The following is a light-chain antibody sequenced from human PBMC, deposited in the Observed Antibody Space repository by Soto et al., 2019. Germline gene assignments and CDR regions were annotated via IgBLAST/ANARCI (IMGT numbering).Light chain of an antibody. Sequence: EIVLTQSPATLSLYPGERATLSCRASQSVSSYLAWYQQKPGQAPRLLVYDASNRATGIPARFSGSGSGTDFTFTFSSLEPEDFAVYYCQQRSNWWTFGQGTKVDIK. CDR1: QSVSSY. CDR3: QQRSNWWT. CDR2: DAS. V-gene: IGKV3-11*01. J-gene: IGKJ1*01.